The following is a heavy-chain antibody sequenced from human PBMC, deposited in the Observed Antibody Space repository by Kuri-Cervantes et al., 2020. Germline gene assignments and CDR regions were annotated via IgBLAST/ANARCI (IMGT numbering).Heavy chain of an antibody. J-gene: IGHJ4*02. Sequence: GESLKISCAASGFTFSSYAMSWVRQAPGKGLEWVSAISGSGGSTYYADSVKGRFTISRDNAKNSLYLQMNSLRAEDTALYYCAKDHGYSYGSFDYWGQGTLVTVSS. CDR2: ISGSGGST. D-gene: IGHD5-18*01. CDR1: GFTFSSYA. V-gene: IGHV3-23*01. CDR3: AKDHGYSYGSFDY.